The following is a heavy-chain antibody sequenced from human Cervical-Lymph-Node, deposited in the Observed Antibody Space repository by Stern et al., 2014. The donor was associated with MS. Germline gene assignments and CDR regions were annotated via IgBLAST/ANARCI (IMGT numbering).Heavy chain of an antibody. Sequence: VQLEESGAEVKKPGSSVKVSCKASGGTFSSYTISWVRQAPGQGLEWMGRIIPILGIANYAQKFQGRVTITADKSTSTAYMELSSLRSEDTAVYYCARDDCSSTSCYRARSYYYGMDVWGQGTTVTVSS. CDR1: GGTFSSYT. J-gene: IGHJ6*02. CDR3: ARDDCSSTSCYRARSYYYGMDV. CDR2: IIPILGIA. D-gene: IGHD2-2*02. V-gene: IGHV1-69*09.